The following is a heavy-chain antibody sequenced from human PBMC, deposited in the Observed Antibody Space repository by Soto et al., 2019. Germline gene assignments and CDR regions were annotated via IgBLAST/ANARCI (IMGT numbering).Heavy chain of an antibody. CDR3: VGYCISTSCPGDWFDP. CDR2: ISYDGSNK. D-gene: IGHD2-2*01. Sequence: GGSLRLSCAASGFTFSSYGMHWVRQAPGKGLEWVAVISYDGSNKYYADSVKGRFTISRDNSKNTLYLQMNSLRAEDTAVYYCVGYCISTSCPGDWFDPWGQGT. J-gene: IGHJ5*02. CDR1: GFTFSSYG. V-gene: IGHV3-30*03.